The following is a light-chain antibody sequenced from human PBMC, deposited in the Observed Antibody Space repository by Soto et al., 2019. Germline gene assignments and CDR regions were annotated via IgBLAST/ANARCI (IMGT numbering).Light chain of an antibody. Sequence: QSALTQPASVSGSPGQSITISCTGTSSDVGGYKYVSWYQHYPGKAPKLMIYEVNNRPSGVSDRFSGSKSGNTASLTISGLQAADEADYYCSSYTRSSTPYVFGTGTKLTVL. CDR3: SSYTRSSTPYV. CDR1: SSDVGGYKY. V-gene: IGLV2-14*01. J-gene: IGLJ1*01. CDR2: EVN.